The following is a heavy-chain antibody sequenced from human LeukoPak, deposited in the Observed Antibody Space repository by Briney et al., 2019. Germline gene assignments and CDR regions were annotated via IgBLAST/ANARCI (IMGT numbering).Heavy chain of an antibody. J-gene: IGHJ2*01. Sequence: GGSVRLSCGASGFTFSIYAMRWVRQAPGKGLEWLAVIRDTGSSKYYADSVKGRFTISRDNSKNTMYLQMNSLRAEDTAVYYCVKVPAPSVSFFDFWGQGTLVTVSS. V-gene: IGHV3-30*18. CDR1: GFTFSIYA. CDR2: IRDTGSSK. CDR3: VKVPAPSVSFFDF.